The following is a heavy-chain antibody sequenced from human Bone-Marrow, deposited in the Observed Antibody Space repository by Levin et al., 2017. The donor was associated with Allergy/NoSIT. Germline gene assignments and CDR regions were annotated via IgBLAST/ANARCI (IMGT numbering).Heavy chain of an antibody. CDR3: AKSGISSGYWFAP. Sequence: GESLKISCAASGFTVNLNYMTWVRQAPGKGLEGVSVIYTGGDKHYVDSVKGRFTISRDNSKNTVFLQMNNLRVEDTAVYYCAKSGISSGYWFAPWGQGTLVTVSS. CDR2: IYTGGDK. CDR1: GFTVNLNY. J-gene: IGHJ5*02. V-gene: IGHV3-66*01. D-gene: IGHD5-18*01.